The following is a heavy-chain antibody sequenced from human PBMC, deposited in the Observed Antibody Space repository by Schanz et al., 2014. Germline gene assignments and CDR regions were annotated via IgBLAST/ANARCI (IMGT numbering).Heavy chain of an antibody. CDR3: ARENLNWEAFDI. V-gene: IGHV3-30*04. CDR2: ISYDGSIT. Sequence: QVQLVESGGCVVQPGRSLRLSCAASGFTFSNSPLHWVRQAPGKGLDWVAVISYDGSITYYADSVKGRFTISRDNAKNSLYLEMTSLRGEDTAVYYCARENLNWEAFDIWGQGTVVTVSS. D-gene: IGHD7-27*01. J-gene: IGHJ3*02. CDR1: GFTFSNSP.